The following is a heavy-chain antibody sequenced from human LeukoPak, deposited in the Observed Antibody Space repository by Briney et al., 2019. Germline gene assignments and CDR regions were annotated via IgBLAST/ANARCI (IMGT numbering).Heavy chain of an antibody. CDR3: AKTPVAYCGGDCYSSDYYFDY. CDR1: GFIFSTYW. CDR2: IKFDGSFT. D-gene: IGHD2-21*02. V-gene: IGHV3-74*01. Sequence: GGSLRLSCAGSGFIFSTYWMHWVRQAPGKGLVWVARIKFDGSFTNYLDSVKGRFTISRDNAKNSLYLQMNSLRAEDTALYYCAKTPVAYCGGDCYSSDYYFDYWGQGTLVTVSS. J-gene: IGHJ4*02.